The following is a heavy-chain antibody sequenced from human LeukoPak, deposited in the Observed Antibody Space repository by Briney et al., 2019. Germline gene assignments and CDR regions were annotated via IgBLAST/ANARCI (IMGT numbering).Heavy chain of an antibody. Sequence: KTSETLSLTCTVSGGSISSSSYYWGWIRQPPGKGLEWIGSIYYSGSTYYNPSLKSRVTISVDTSKNQFSLKLSSVTAADTAVYYCARVRGAVYAKNYYYMDVWGKGTTVTVSS. V-gene: IGHV4-39*07. CDR2: IYYSGST. J-gene: IGHJ6*03. CDR1: GGSISSSSYY. CDR3: ARVRGAVYAKNYYYMDV. D-gene: IGHD2-8*01.